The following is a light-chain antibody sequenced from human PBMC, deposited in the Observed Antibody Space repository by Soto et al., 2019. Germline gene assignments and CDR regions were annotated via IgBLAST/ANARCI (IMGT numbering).Light chain of an antibody. J-gene: IGKJ2*01. CDR2: AAS. CDR1: QSISSS. V-gene: IGKV1-39*01. Sequence: DIQMTQSPSSLSASVGDRVTVTCRASQSISSSLNWYQLKPGKAPKLLVYAASTLPSGVPSRFSGSGSGTDFTLTISSLQPEDFASYYCQQSDRTPYTFGQGTKLEIK. CDR3: QQSDRTPYT.